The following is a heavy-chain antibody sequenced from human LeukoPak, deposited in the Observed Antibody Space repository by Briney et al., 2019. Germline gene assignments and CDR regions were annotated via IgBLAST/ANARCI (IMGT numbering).Heavy chain of an antibody. D-gene: IGHD4-17*01. CDR2: IYHSEST. J-gene: IGHJ4*02. Sequence: PSETLSLTCTVYGYSISSGYYWGWIRQPPGKGLEWIGSIYHSESTYYNPSLKSRVTISVDTSKNQFSLKLSSVTAADTAVYYCARALTVTRDYWGQGTLVTVSS. CDR3: ARALTVTRDY. CDR1: GYSISSGYY. V-gene: IGHV4-38-2*02.